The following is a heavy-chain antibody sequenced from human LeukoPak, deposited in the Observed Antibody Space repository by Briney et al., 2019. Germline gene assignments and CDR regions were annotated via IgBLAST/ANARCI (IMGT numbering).Heavy chain of an antibody. CDR2: INHSGST. CDR1: GGSFSGYY. J-gene: IGHJ4*02. CDR3: AGDTDFWSGYFY. V-gene: IGHV4-34*01. D-gene: IGHD3-3*01. Sequence: SETLSLTCAVYGGSFSGYYWSWIRQPPGKGLEWIGEINHSGSTNYNPSLKSRVTISVDTSKNQFSLKLSSVTAADTAVYYCAGDTDFWSGYFYWGQGTLVTVSS.